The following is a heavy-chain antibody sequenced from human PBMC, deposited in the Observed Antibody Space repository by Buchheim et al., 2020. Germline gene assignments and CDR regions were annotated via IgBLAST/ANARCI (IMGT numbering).Heavy chain of an antibody. J-gene: IGHJ6*02. CDR3: ARDRSSSNYYYGMDV. CDR1: GGSISSSSYY. Sequence: QLQLQESGPGLVKPSETLSLTCTVSGGSISSSSYYWGWIRQPPGKGLEWIGRIYYSGSTYYNPSLKSRVTISVDTSKNQFSLQLSSVTAADTAVYYCARDRSSSNYYYGMDVWCQGTT. V-gene: IGHV4-39*07. CDR2: IYYSGST. D-gene: IGHD6-6*01.